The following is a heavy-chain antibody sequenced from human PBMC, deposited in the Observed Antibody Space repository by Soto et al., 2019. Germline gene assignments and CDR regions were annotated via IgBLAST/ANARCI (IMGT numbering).Heavy chain of an antibody. CDR3: ANDGGFGELFL. V-gene: IGHV3-23*01. CDR2: ISGSGGST. CDR1: GFTFSSYA. D-gene: IGHD3-10*01. J-gene: IGHJ4*02. Sequence: EVQLLESGGGLVQPGGSLRLSCAASGFTFSSYAMSWVRQAPGKGLEWVSAISGSGGSTYYADSVKGRFTISRDNSKNTLYLQMNSLRAEDTAVYFWANDGGFGELFLWGQGTLVTVSS.